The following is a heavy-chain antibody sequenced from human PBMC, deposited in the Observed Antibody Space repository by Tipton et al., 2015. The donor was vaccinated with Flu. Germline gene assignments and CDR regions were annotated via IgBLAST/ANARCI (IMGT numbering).Heavy chain of an antibody. CDR2: VSSSGST. V-gene: IGHV4-61*02. D-gene: IGHD3-22*01. J-gene: IGHJ5*02. CDR1: GDSIRSGNYY. CDR3: ARGTIYYDSRGFEYYRFGP. Sequence: TLSLTCTVSGDSIRSGNYYWTWIRQSAGKGLEWIGRVSSSGSTKYNPSLKGRVTISLDRSRNQFSLKLISVTAADTAVYYCARGTIYYDSRGFEYYRFGPWGQGSLVSVSS.